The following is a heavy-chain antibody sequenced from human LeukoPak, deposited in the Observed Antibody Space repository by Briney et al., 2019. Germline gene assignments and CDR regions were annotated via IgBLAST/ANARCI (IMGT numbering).Heavy chain of an antibody. V-gene: IGHV3-9*01. Sequence: GGSLRLSCAASGFTFSSYAMSWVRQPPGKGLEWVSGISWNSGSIDYADSVKGRYTISRDNAKNSLYLQMNSLRVEDTAFYYCAKDNRRHYTSGPNPDSLHWGQGALVTVSS. D-gene: IGHD6-19*01. J-gene: IGHJ4*02. CDR1: GFTFSSYA. CDR2: ISWNSGSI. CDR3: AKDNRRHYTSGPNPDSLH.